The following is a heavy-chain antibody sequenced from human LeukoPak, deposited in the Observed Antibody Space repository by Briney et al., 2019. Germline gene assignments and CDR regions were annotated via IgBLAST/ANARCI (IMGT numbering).Heavy chain of an antibody. Sequence: PGGSLRLSCAASGFTFSSYGMHWVRQAPGKGLEWGAVISYDGSNKYYADSVKGRFTISRDNSKNTLYLQMNSLRAEDTAVYYCAKDKVGVGAYWGQGTLVTVSS. CDR1: GFTFSSYG. D-gene: IGHD1-26*01. V-gene: IGHV3-30*18. CDR3: AKDKVGVGAY. J-gene: IGHJ4*02. CDR2: ISYDGSNK.